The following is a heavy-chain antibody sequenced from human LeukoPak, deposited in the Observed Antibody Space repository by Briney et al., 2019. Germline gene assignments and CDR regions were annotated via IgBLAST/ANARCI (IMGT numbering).Heavy chain of an antibody. Sequence: PGGSLRLSCAASGFTLSTYWMHWVRQAPGKGLVWVSRINSDGSGTSYADSVKGRFTISRDNAKNTLYLQMNSLRAEDTAVYYCSRSLADYFDSSGYFAYWGQGTLVTVSS. J-gene: IGHJ4*02. V-gene: IGHV3-74*01. CDR2: INSDGSGT. CDR1: GFTLSTYW. CDR3: SRSLADYFDSSGYFAY. D-gene: IGHD3-22*01.